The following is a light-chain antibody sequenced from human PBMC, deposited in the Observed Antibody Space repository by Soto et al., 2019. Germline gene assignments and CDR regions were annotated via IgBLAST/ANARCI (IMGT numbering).Light chain of an antibody. CDR1: QSVSSS. CDR3: QQYNNWWT. Sequence: EIVMTQSPATLSVSPGERATLSCRASQSVSSSLAWYQQKPGQAPRLLIYGASTRATGIPARFSGSGSGTEFTLTISSLQSEDFAVYYCQQYNNWWTFGQGTNVEI. V-gene: IGKV3-15*01. CDR2: GAS. J-gene: IGKJ1*01.